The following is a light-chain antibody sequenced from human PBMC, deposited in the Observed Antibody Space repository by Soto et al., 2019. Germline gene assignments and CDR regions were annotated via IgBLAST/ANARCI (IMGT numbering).Light chain of an antibody. V-gene: IGKV3-11*01. CDR3: QQRSNWIT. J-gene: IGKJ5*01. CDR1: LSVSTT. CDR2: GAT. Sequence: EIVMTQSPATLSVSPGERATLSCRASLSVSTTLAWYQEKPGQAPRALILGATTRATGLPARFSGSGSGTDFTLTISSLEPEDFAVYYCQQRSNWITFGQGTRLEIK.